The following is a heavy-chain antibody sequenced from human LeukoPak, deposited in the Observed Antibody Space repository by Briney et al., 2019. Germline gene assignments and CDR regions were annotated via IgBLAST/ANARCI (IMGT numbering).Heavy chain of an antibody. Sequence: SETLSLTCTVSGGSISSSSYYWGWIRQPPGKGLEWIGSIYYSGSTYYNPSLKSRVTISVDTSKNQFSLKLSSVTAADTAVYYCARGPYDYVWGRRHNWFDPWGQGTLVTVSS. CDR3: ARGPYDYVWGRRHNWFDP. CDR1: GGSISSSSYY. J-gene: IGHJ5*02. CDR2: IYYSGST. D-gene: IGHD3-16*01. V-gene: IGHV4-39*01.